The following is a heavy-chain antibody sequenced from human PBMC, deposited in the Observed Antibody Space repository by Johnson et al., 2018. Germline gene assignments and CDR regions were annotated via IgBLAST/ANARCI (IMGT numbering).Heavy chain of an antibody. CDR3: SRGGGAFDI. CDR1: GFTVSSYY. Sequence: VQLVESGGGVVRPGGSRRLSCEASGFTVSSYYMSWVRQAPGKGLAWVSVIYSGGSTYSADSVKGRFTISRDNPKNTLYLQMNSLRAEDTAVYYSSRGGGAFDIWGQGTMVTVSS. V-gene: IGHV3-66*02. CDR2: IYSGGST. D-gene: IGHD6-13*01. J-gene: IGHJ3*02.